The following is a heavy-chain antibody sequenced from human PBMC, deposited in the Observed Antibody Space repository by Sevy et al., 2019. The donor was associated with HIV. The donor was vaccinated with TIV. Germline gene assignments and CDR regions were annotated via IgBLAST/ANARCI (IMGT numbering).Heavy chain of an antibody. CDR1: GYTFTSYG. CDR3: ARDRSYYGSGSYDYYYYYGMDV. J-gene: IGHJ6*02. V-gene: IGHV1-18*01. CDR2: ISTYNGNT. Sequence: ASAKVSCKASGYTFTSYGISWVRQAPGQGLEWMGWISTYNGNTNYAQKLQGRVTMTTDTSTSTAYMELRSLRSDDTAVYYCARDRSYYGSGSYDYYYYYGMDVWGQGTTVTVSS. D-gene: IGHD3-10*01.